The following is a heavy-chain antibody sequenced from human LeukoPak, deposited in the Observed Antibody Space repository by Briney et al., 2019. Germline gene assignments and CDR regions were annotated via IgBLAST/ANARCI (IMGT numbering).Heavy chain of an antibody. CDR1: GSTFSIYR. CDR2: IISISSYI. D-gene: IGHD3/OR15-3a*01. J-gene: IGHJ4*02. Sequence: PGGSLRLSCAASGSTFSIYRMNWVRQAPGEGLEWVSSIISISSYIYYADSVKGRFTISRDNAKNSLYLQMNSLRAEETAVYYWARDDGLGYFDYWGQGTLVTVSS. V-gene: IGHV3-21*01. CDR3: ARDDGLGYFDY.